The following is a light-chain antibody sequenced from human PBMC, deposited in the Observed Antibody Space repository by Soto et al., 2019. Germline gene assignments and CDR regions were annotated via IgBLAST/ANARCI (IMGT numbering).Light chain of an antibody. Sequence: DIQMTQSPSSLSASVGDTVTITCQASQDISHYLNWYQQKSGKAPKLLIYDASDLETGVPSRFSGSGSGTDFTFSINSLQPEDIATYYCQQYDNLPLTFGGGTKVDIK. J-gene: IGKJ4*01. CDR1: QDISHY. CDR2: DAS. CDR3: QQYDNLPLT. V-gene: IGKV1-33*01.